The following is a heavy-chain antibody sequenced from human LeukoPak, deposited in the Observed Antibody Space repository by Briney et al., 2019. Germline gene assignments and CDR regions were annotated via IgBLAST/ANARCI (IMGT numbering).Heavy chain of an antibody. D-gene: IGHD2-2*01. Sequence: PGGSLRLSCAASGFTFSSYAMSWVRQAPGKGLEWVAVISYDGSNKYYADSVKGRFTISKDNSKNTLYLQMNSLRAEDTAVYYCAREMASCPFDYWGQGTLVTVSS. V-gene: IGHV3-30-3*01. J-gene: IGHJ4*02. CDR2: ISYDGSNK. CDR3: AREMASCPFDY. CDR1: GFTFSSYA.